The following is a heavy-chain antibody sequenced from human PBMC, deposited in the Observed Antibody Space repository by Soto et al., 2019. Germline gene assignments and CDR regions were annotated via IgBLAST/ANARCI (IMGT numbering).Heavy chain of an antibody. Sequence: SETLSLTCAVYGGSFSGYYWSWIRQPPGKGLEWIGEINHSGSTNYNPSLKSRVTISVDTSKNQFSVKLSSVTAADTAVYYCARTVYDSSGYAPDYWGQGTLVTVSS. CDR2: INHSGST. CDR3: ARTVYDSSGYAPDY. D-gene: IGHD3-22*01. CDR1: GGSFSGYY. V-gene: IGHV4-34*01. J-gene: IGHJ4*02.